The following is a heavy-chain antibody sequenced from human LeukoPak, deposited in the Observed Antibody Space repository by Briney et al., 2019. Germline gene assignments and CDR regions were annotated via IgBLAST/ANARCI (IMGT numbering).Heavy chain of an antibody. CDR3: ARGPYSPLRDAFDI. J-gene: IGHJ3*02. V-gene: IGHV3-53*01. D-gene: IGHD2-21*01. CDR2: IYSGGST. CDR1: GFTVSSNY. Sequence: GGSLRLSCAASGFTVSSNYMSWVRQAPGKGLEWVSVIYSGGSTYYADSVKGRFTISRDNSKNTLYLQMNSLRAEDTAVYYCARGPYSPLRDAFDIWGQGTMVTVSS.